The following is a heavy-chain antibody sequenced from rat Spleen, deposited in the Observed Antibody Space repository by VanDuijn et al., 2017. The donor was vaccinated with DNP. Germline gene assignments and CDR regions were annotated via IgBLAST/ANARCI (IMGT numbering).Heavy chain of an antibody. D-gene: IGHD3-7*01. CDR1: GFTFSKYA. Sequence: EVQLVESGGALVQPERSLKLSCAASGFTFSKYAMAWVRQAPKKGLEWVASINYEGSDTYYSDSVKGRFSLSRDNAKSTLYLQMDSLRSEDTATYYCATSESAGFVYWGQGTLVTVSS. CDR3: ATSESAGFVY. J-gene: IGHJ3*01. V-gene: IGHV5-22*01. CDR2: INYEGSDT.